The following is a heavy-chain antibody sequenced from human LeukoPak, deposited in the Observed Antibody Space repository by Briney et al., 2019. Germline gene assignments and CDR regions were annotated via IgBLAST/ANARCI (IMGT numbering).Heavy chain of an antibody. CDR2: INPNSGGT. CDR3: ARVVGYGDYPFDY. Sequence: GASVKVSCKASGYTFIGYYMHWVRQAPGQGLEWMGWINPNSGGTNYAQKFQGRVTMTRDRSISTAYMELRRLRSDDTAVYYCARVVGYGDYPFDYWGQGTLVTVSS. J-gene: IGHJ4*02. CDR1: GYTFIGYY. D-gene: IGHD4-17*01. V-gene: IGHV1-2*02.